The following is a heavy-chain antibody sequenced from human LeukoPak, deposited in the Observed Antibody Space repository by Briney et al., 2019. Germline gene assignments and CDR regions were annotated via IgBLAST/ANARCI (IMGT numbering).Heavy chain of an antibody. D-gene: IGHD1-26*01. CDR1: GFTFSSYS. V-gene: IGHV3-21*01. Sequence: GRSLRLSCAASGFTFSSYSMNWVRQAPGKGLEWVSSISSSSSYIYYADSVKGRFTISRDNAKNSLYLQMNSLRAEDTAVYYCARVSEWELLDFDYWGQGTLVTVSS. CDR2: ISSSSSYI. CDR3: ARVSEWELLDFDY. J-gene: IGHJ4*02.